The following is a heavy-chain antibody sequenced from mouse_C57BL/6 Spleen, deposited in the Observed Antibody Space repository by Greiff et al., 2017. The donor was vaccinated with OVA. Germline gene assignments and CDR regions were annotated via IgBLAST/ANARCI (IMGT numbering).Heavy chain of an antibody. V-gene: IGHV5-6*02. D-gene: IGHD1-1*01. CDR2: ISSGGSYT. CDR1: GFTFSSYG. CDR3: ARHSWVDY. Sequence: EVMLVESGGDLVKPGGSLKLSCAASGFTFSSYGMSWVRQTPDKRLEWVATISSGGSYTYYPDSVKGRFTISRDNAKNTLYLQMSSLKSEDTAMYYCARHSWVDYWGQGTTLTVSS. J-gene: IGHJ2*01.